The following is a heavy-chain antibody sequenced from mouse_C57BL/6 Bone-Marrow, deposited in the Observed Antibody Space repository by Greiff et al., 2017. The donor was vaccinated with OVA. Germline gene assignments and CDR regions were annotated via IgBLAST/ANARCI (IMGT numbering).Heavy chain of an antibody. V-gene: IGHV14-4*01. D-gene: IGHD4-1*01. CDR1: GFNIKDDY. CDR2: IEPEHGDT. Sequence: VQLKESGAELVRPGASVKLSCTASGFNIKDDYMHWVTQRPEQGLEWIGWIEPEHGDTEYASPFQGKATITADTASNTAYLQLSSLTSEDTAVYYCRTVLFAYWGQGTLVTVSA. CDR3: RTVLFAY. J-gene: IGHJ3*01.